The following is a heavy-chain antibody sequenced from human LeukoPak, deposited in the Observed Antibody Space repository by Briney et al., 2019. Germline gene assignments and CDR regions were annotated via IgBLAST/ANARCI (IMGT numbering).Heavy chain of an antibody. CDR3: ARDPLFRQRAPIDY. J-gene: IGHJ4*02. V-gene: IGHV1-2*02. Sequence: ASVKVSCKASGYTFTGYYMHWVRQAPGQGLEWMGWINPNSGGTNYAQKFQGRVTMTRDTSISTAYMELSRLRSDDTAVYYCARDPLFRQRAPIDYWGQGTLVTVSS. CDR2: INPNSGGT. D-gene: IGHD2-15*01. CDR1: GYTFTGYY.